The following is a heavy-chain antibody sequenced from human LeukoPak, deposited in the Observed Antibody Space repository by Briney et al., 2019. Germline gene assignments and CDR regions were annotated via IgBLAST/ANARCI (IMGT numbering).Heavy chain of an antibody. CDR3: ARVGRWLQSGIDY. Sequence: GGSLRLSCVASGFTFSSYWMSWVRQAPGKGLEWVANINQDGSEKYDVDSAKGRFTISRDNAKNSLYLQMNSLRADDTAVYYCARVGRWLQSGIDYWGQGTLVTVSS. CDR1: GFTFSSYW. V-gene: IGHV3-7*01. J-gene: IGHJ4*02. D-gene: IGHD5-24*01. CDR2: INQDGSEK.